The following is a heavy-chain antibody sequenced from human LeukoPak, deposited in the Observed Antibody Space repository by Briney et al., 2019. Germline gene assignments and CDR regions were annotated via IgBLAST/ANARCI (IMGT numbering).Heavy chain of an antibody. CDR2: IIPIFGTA. D-gene: IGHD5-18*01. Sequence: SVKVSCKASGGTFSSYAISWVRQAPGQGLEWMGGIIPIFGTANYAQKFQGRVTITADESTSTAYMELSSLRSDDTAVYYCARDGYSYGYGPDYWGQGTLVTVSS. V-gene: IGHV1-69*13. J-gene: IGHJ4*02. CDR3: ARDGYSYGYGPDY. CDR1: GGTFSSYA.